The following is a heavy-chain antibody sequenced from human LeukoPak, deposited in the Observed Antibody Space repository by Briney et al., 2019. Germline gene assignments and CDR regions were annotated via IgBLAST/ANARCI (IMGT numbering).Heavy chain of an antibody. Sequence: ASVKVSCKASGYTFTSYDINWVRQATGQGLEWMGWMNPNSGNTGYAQKFQGRVTMTRNTSISTAYMELSSLRSEDTAVYYYARVRSGWLYYFDYWGQGTLVTVSS. CDR3: ARVRSGWLYYFDY. V-gene: IGHV1-8*01. D-gene: IGHD6-19*01. J-gene: IGHJ4*02. CDR1: GYTFTSYD. CDR2: MNPNSGNT.